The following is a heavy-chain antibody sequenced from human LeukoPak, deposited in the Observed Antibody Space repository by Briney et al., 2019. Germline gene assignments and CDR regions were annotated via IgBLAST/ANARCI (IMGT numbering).Heavy chain of an antibody. CDR2: IYYSGST. V-gene: IGHV4-59*08. Sequence: SETLSLTCTVSGGSISSYYWSWIRQPPGKGLERIGYIYYSGSTNYNPSLRSRVTISVDTSKNQFSLKLSSVTAADTAVYYCARPHQGLGDAFDIWGQGTMVTVSS. J-gene: IGHJ3*02. CDR3: ARPHQGLGDAFDI. CDR1: GGSISSYY. D-gene: IGHD2-2*01.